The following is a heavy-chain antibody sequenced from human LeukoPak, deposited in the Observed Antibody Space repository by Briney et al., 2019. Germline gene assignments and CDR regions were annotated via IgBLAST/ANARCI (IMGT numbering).Heavy chain of an antibody. CDR1: GYTFTSYY. CDR3: ARASYCGGDCSPGYFDY. CDR2: INPSGGST. Sequence: ASVKVSCKASGYTFTSYYMHWVLQAPGQGLEWMGIINPSGGSTSYAQKFQGRVTMTRDTSTSTVYMELSSLRSEDTAVYYCARASYCGGDCSPGYFDYWGQGTLVTVSS. D-gene: IGHD2-21*01. J-gene: IGHJ4*02. V-gene: IGHV1-46*03.